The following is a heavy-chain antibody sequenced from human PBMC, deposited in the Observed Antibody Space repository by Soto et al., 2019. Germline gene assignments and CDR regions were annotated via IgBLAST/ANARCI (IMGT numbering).Heavy chain of an antibody. D-gene: IGHD5-18*01. CDR3: ARGRIQLWYPFDY. Sequence: SDTLSLTCTISGISITSYYWSWILQPPRKGLEWIGYIYYRGSTNYNPSLKSRVNISVDTSKNQFSLKLSSVTAADTAVYYCARGRIQLWYPFDYWGQGTLVTVS. CDR2: IYYRGST. CDR1: GISITSYY. J-gene: IGHJ4*02. V-gene: IGHV4-59*01.